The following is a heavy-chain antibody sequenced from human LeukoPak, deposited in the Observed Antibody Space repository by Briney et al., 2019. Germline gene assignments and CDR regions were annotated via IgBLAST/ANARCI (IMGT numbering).Heavy chain of an antibody. J-gene: IGHJ4*02. Sequence: SETLSLTCAVYGGPFSGYYWSWIRQPPGKGLEWIGEINHSGSTNYNPSLKSRVTISVDTSKNQFSLKLSSVTAADTAVYYCARGLRYYYDSSGYPYYFDYWGQGTLVTVSS. V-gene: IGHV4-34*01. CDR2: INHSGST. CDR1: GGPFSGYY. D-gene: IGHD3-22*01. CDR3: ARGLRYYYDSSGYPYYFDY.